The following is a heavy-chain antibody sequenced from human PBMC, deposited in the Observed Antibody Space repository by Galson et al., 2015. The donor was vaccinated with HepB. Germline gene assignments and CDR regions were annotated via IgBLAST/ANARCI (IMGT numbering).Heavy chain of an antibody. D-gene: IGHD3-10*01. V-gene: IGHV3-23*01. CDR1: GFTFSSYA. Sequence: SLRLSCAASGFTFSSYAMSWVRQAPGKGLEWVSAISGSGGSTYYADSVKGRFTISRDNSKNTLYLQMNSLRAEDTAVYYCAKDPRVRGVTGNYYYYGMDVWGQGTTVTVSS. J-gene: IGHJ6*02. CDR3: AKDPRVRGVTGNYYYYGMDV. CDR2: ISGSGGST.